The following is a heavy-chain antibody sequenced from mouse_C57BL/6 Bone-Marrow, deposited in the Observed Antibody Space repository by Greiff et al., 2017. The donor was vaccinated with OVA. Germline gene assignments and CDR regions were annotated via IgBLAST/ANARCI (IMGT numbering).Heavy chain of an antibody. CDR1: GYTFTSYW. Sequence: QVQLQQPGAELVKPGASVKMSCKASGYTFTSYWITWVKQRPGQGLEWIGDIYPGSGSTNYNEKFKSKATLTVDTSSSTAYMQLRSLTSEESAVYDCARRPFYSNYDYWGQGTTLTVSS. CDR3: ARRPFYSNYDY. V-gene: IGHV1-55*01. J-gene: IGHJ2*01. D-gene: IGHD2-5*01. CDR2: IYPGSGST.